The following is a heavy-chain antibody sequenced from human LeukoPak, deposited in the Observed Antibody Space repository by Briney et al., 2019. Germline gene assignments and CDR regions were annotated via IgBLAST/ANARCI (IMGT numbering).Heavy chain of an antibody. CDR2: IKEDGSEK. V-gene: IGHV3-7*04. J-gene: IGHJ3*01. CDR1: RFTFSNYW. D-gene: IGHD2-15*01. Sequence: PGGSLRLSCAASRFTFSNYWMIWVRQAPGKGLEGVANIKEDGSEKYYVGSVKGRFTISRDNAKNSLYLQMNSLRDEDTAVYYCGRQYCSGGSCYSAFDVWGQGTMVTVSS. CDR3: GRQYCSGGSCYSAFDV.